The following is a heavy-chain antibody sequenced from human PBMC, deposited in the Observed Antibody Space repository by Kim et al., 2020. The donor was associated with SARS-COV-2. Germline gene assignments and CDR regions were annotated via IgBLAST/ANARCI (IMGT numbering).Heavy chain of an antibody. Sequence: GGSLRLSCAASGFTFSSYWMHWVRQAPGKGLVWVSRIYSDGSGTSYADSVKGRFTISRDNAKNTLYLQMNSLRAEDTALYYCARRAVDSSGTYYFDYWGQRTRVSVSS. V-gene: IGHV3-74*01. D-gene: IGHD3-22*01. CDR2: IYSDGSGT. CDR1: GFTFSSYW. CDR3: ARRAVDSSGTYYFDY. J-gene: IGHJ4*02.